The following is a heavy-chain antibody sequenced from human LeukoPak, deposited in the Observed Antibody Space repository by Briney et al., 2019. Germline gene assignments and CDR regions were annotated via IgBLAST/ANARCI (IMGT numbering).Heavy chain of an antibody. Sequence: SETLSLTCTVSGGSISSYYWSWIRQPAGKGLEWIGRIYTSGSTNYNPSLKSRVTMSVDTSKNQFSLKLSSVTAADTAVYYCASLLSDFWSGYYSSWGQGTLVTVSS. D-gene: IGHD3-3*01. CDR2: IYTSGST. J-gene: IGHJ5*02. V-gene: IGHV4-4*07. CDR1: GGSISSYY. CDR3: ASLLSDFWSGYYSS.